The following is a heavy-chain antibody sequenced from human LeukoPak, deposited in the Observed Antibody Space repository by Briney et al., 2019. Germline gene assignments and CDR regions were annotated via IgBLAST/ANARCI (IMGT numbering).Heavy chain of an antibody. J-gene: IGHJ4*02. CDR3: ARDSGMVALDY. D-gene: IGHD1-26*01. CDR2: INHSGST. Sequence: SETLSLTCAVYGGPFSGYYWSWIRQPPGKGLEWIGEINHSGSTNYNPSLKSRVTISVDTSKNQFSLKLSSVTAADTAVYYCARDSGMVALDYWGQGTLVTVSS. CDR1: GGPFSGYY. V-gene: IGHV4-34*01.